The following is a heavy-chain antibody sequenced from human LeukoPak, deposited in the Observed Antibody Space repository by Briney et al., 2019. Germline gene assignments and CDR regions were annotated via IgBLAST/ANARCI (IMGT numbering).Heavy chain of an antibody. CDR1: GFTSSSYS. D-gene: IGHD3-22*01. V-gene: IGHV3-7*01. Sequence: PGGSLRLSCAASGFTSSSYSMNWVRQAPGKGLEWVANIKQDGSEKYYVDSVKGRFTISRDNAKNSLYLQMNSLRAEDTAVYYCAREPYYYDSSGYYDYWGQGTLVTVSS. CDR2: IKQDGSEK. CDR3: AREPYYYDSSGYYDY. J-gene: IGHJ4*02.